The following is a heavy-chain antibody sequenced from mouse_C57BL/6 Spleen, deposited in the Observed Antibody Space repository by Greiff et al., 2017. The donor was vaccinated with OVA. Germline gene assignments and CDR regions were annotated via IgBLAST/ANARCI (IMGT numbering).Heavy chain of an antibody. CDR3: ARERGSSYAMDY. CDR1: GYTSTDYY. Sequence: VQLQESGAELVRPGASVKLSCKASGYTSTDYYINWVKQRPGQGLEWIARIYPGSGNTYYNEKFKGKATLTAEKSSSTAYMQLSSLTSEDSAVYFCARERGSSYAMDYWGQGTSVTVSS. D-gene: IGHD1-1*01. J-gene: IGHJ4*01. CDR2: IYPGSGNT. V-gene: IGHV1-76*01.